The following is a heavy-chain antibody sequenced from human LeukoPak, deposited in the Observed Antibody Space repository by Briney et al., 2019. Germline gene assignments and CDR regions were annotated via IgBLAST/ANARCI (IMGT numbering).Heavy chain of an antibody. D-gene: IGHD3-22*01. Sequence: SETLSLTCTVSGGSISSSSYYWGWIRQPPGKGLEWIGSIYYSGSTYYNPSLKSRVTISVDTSKNRFSLKLSSVTAADTAVYYCARRTYDSSGYYYLDYWGQGTLVTVSS. V-gene: IGHV4-39*07. CDR3: ARRTYDSSGYYYLDY. CDR2: IYYSGST. J-gene: IGHJ4*02. CDR1: GGSISSSSYY.